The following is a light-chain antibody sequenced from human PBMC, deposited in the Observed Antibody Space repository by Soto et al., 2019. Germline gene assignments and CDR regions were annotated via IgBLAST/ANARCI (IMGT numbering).Light chain of an antibody. Sequence: QTVVTQSPSASGTPGQRVTISCSGSSSNIGSNTVNWYQQLPGTAPKLLIYSNNQRPSGVPDRFSGSKSGTSASLAISGLQSEDEADYYCAAWDDSLNGSVVFGGGTKVTVL. CDR2: SNN. V-gene: IGLV1-44*01. J-gene: IGLJ2*01. CDR1: SSNIGSNT. CDR3: AAWDDSLNGSVV.